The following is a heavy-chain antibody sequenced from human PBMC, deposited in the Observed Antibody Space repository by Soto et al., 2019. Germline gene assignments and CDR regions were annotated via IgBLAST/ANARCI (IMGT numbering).Heavy chain of an antibody. J-gene: IGHJ4*02. CDR3: ARGVVAAAGNNYYFDY. CDR2: IYYSGST. CDR1: GGSISSYY. V-gene: IGHV4-59*01. Sequence: NPSETLSLTCTVSGGSISSYYWSWIRQPPGKGLEWIGYIYYSGSTNYNPSLKSRVTISVDTSKNQFSLKLSSVTAADTAVYYCARGVVAAAGNNYYFDYWGQGTLVTVSS. D-gene: IGHD6-13*01.